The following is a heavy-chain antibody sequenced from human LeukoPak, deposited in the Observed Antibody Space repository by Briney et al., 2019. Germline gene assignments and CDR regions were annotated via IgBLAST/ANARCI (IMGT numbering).Heavy chain of an antibody. CDR2: IIPILGIA. J-gene: IGHJ4*02. D-gene: IGHD3-16*01. Sequence: GASVKVSCKASGYTFTSYDINWVRQAPGQGLEWMGRIIPILGIANYAQKFQGRVTITADKSTSTAYMELSSLRSEDTAVYYCARESETYYDYVWGSGGFDYWGQGTLVTVSS. CDR1: GYTFTSYD. V-gene: IGHV1-69*04. CDR3: ARESETYYDYVWGSGGFDY.